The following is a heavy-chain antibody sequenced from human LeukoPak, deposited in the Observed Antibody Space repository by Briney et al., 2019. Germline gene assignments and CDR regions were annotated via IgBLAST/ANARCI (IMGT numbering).Heavy chain of an antibody. CDR2: VSNDGITK. J-gene: IGHJ4*02. Sequence: GGSLRLSCAASGFTFTDYGMHWVRQAPGKGLEWVAGVSNDGITKFYADSVKGRFTLSRDNSNNTLYLQMNSLRGEDTAVYYCARLEGCRGGRCHDLWGEGTLVSVCS. CDR1: GFTFTDYG. V-gene: IGHV3-30*03. CDR3: ARLEGCRGGRCHDL. D-gene: IGHD3-16*01.